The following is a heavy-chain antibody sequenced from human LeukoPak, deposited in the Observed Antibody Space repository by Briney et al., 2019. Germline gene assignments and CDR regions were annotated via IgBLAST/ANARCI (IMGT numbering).Heavy chain of an antibody. Sequence: SETLSLTCTVSGGSISSSDYYWGWIRQPPGKGLEWIGSIYHSGSTYYNPSLKSRVTISVDTSKNQFSLKLSSVTAADTAVYYCARDVILPGGDRDYWGQGTLVTVSS. CDR3: ARDVILPGGDRDY. CDR1: GGSISSSDYY. D-gene: IGHD4-17*01. V-gene: IGHV4-39*07. J-gene: IGHJ4*02. CDR2: IYHSGST.